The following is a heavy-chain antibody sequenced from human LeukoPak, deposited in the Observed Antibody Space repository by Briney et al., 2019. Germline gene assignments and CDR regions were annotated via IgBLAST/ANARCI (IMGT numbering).Heavy chain of an antibody. Sequence: ASVKVSCKASGGTFSRYAISWVRQAPGQGLEWMGGIIPMYGTTNYAQKFQGRATITADESTSTAYMELSSLRSEDTALYYCARDRDDSSGYYCGRVLEYWGQGTLVTVSS. V-gene: IGHV1-69*13. CDR3: ARDRDDSSGYYCGRVLEY. J-gene: IGHJ4*02. D-gene: IGHD3-22*01. CDR1: GGTFSRYA. CDR2: IIPMYGTT.